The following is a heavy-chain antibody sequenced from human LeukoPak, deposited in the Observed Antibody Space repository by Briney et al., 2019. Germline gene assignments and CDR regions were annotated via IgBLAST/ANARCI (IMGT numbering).Heavy chain of an antibody. CDR3: ARLVYYYDSTNDY. CDR2: ISSYNTNT. V-gene: IGHV1-18*01. J-gene: IGHJ4*02. CDR1: GSTLTSYY. D-gene: IGHD3-22*01. Sequence: GASVKVSCKASGSTLTSYYISWVRQAPGQGLEWMGRISSYNTNTNYAQTFQGRVTMTTDTSTSTACMELRTLRSDDTAVYYCARLVYYYDSTNDYWGQGTLVTVSS.